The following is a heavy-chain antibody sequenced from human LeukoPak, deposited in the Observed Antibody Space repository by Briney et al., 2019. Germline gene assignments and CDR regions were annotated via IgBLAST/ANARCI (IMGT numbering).Heavy chain of an antibody. Sequence: GRSLRLSCAASGFTFDDYAMHGVRHAPGGGLEWGSGISWNRGSIGYADSVKGRFTNTRDNAKNSPYLQMNTLRAEATASYYCAKDITVAGIAAGGLDYWGQGTQVTVSS. CDR3: AKDITVAGIAAGGLDY. CDR2: ISWNRGSI. CDR1: GFTFDDYA. J-gene: IGHJ4*02. V-gene: IGHV3-9*01. D-gene: IGHD6-13*01.